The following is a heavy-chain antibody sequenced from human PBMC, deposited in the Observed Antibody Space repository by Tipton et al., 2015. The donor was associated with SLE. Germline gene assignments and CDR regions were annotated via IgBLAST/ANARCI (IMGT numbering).Heavy chain of an antibody. Sequence: LRLSCTVSGGSISSHYWSWVRQPPGKGLEWIGYIYYSGRISYNPSLMSRVTISVDTSKNQFSLKLSSVTAADTAVYYCAREWGDAFDIWGQGTMVTVSS. CDR3: AREWGDAFDI. J-gene: IGHJ3*02. CDR2: IYYSGRI. V-gene: IGHV4-59*11. D-gene: IGHD3-16*01. CDR1: GGSISSHY.